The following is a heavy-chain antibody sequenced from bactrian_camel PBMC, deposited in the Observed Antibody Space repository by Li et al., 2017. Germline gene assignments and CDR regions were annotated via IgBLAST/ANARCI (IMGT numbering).Heavy chain of an antibody. CDR1: GYTIGMHC. D-gene: IGHD5*01. V-gene: IGHV3S53*01. CDR2: IGPGGP. J-gene: IGHJ4*01. Sequence: QLVESGGGSVQLGGSLRLSCAYSGYTIGMHCMGWFRQAPGKEREEVAGIGPGGPHYAESVKGRFTISQGDAENTVYLQMNSLNPEDTGMYSCAADMSPFVGYGLGHEGCYQYTHYGQGTQVTVS.